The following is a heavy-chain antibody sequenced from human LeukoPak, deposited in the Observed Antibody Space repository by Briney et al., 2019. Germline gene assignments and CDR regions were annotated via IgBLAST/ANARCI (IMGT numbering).Heavy chain of an antibody. D-gene: IGHD3-22*01. CDR2: INHSGST. J-gene: IGHJ4*02. CDR3: ARHSYYYDSSGLSPPQSYYFDY. CDR1: GGSISSYY. Sequence: SETLSLTCTVSGGSISSYYWSWIRQPPGKGLEWIGEINHSGSTNYNPSLKSRVTISVDTSKNQFSLKLSSVTAADTAVYYCARHSYYYDSSGLSPPQSYYFDYWGQGTLVTVSS. V-gene: IGHV4-34*01.